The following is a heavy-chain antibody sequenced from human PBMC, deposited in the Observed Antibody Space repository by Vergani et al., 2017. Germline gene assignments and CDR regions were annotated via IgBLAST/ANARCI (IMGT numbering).Heavy chain of an antibody. CDR1: GFTFSSYG. V-gene: IGHV3-NL1*01. CDR2: ISSDGGST. J-gene: IGHJ4*02. CDR3: AKENDGGGLGY. D-gene: IGHD1-1*01. Sequence: QVQLVESGGGVVQPGGSLRLSCAASGFTFSSYGMHWVRQAPGKGLEWVSTISSDGGSTYYADSVKGRFTISRDNSKNTLYLQMNSLRAEDTAVYYCAKENDGGGLGYWGQGTLVTVSS.